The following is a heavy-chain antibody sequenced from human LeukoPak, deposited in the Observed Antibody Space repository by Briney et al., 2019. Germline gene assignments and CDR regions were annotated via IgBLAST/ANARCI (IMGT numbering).Heavy chain of an antibody. V-gene: IGHV1-2*02. CDR2: INPNSGGT. CDR3: ARDSTAWLVMYYFDY. Sequence: ASVKVSCKASGYTFTGYYMHWVRQAPGQGLEWMGWINPNSGGTNYAQKFQGRVTMTRDTSISTAYMELSRLRSDDTAAYYCARDSTAWLVMYYFDYWGQGTLVTVSS. D-gene: IGHD6-19*01. CDR1: GYTFTGYY. J-gene: IGHJ4*02.